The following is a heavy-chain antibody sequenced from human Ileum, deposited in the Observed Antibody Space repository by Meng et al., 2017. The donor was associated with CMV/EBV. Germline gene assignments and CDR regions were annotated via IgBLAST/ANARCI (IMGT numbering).Heavy chain of an antibody. D-gene: IGHD2-2*01. V-gene: IGHV3-23*03. CDR3: AKIVPPIVVVPAATDAFDI. CDR1: FSSYA. Sequence: FSSYAISCVRQARGQGLEWVSVIYSGGISTYYAGSVKGRFTISRDNSKNTLSLQMNSLRAEDTAVYYCAKIVPPIVVVPAATDAFDIWGQGTMVTVSS. CDR2: IYSGGIST. J-gene: IGHJ3*02.